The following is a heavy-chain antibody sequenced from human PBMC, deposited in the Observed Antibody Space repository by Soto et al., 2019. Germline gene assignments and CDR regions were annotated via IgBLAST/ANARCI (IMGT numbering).Heavy chain of an antibody. CDR1: GFTFSSYA. Sequence: GGSLRLSCAASGFTFSSYAMSWVRQAPGKGLEWVSVIDESGDTTYYADSVKGRFTISRDNSKNTLYLQMNSLRAEDTAVYYCAKDPTPNWFDPWGQGTLVTVSS. J-gene: IGHJ5*02. CDR2: IDESGDTT. D-gene: IGHD2-15*01. V-gene: IGHV3-23*01. CDR3: AKDPTPNWFDP.